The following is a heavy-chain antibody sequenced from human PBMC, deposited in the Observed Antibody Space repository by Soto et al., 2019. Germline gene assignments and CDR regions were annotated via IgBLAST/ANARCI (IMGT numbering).Heavy chain of an antibody. J-gene: IGHJ6*02. CDR3: PRTSLTIFAPSTAYSGMGV. CDR1: GGSISSGEYY. CDR2: ISYSGST. D-gene: IGHD3-3*01. V-gene: IGHV4-30-4*01. Sequence: SETLSLTCTVSGGSISSGEYYWTWIRQPPGKGLEWIGYISYSGSTHYSPSLKSRVSITVDTSKNQFSLNLASVSAEDTAVYYSPRTSLTIFAPSTAYSGMGVGGLGPTVTSP.